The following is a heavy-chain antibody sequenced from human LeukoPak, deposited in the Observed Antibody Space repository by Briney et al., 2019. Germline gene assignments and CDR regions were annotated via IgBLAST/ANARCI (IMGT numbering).Heavy chain of an antibody. J-gene: IGHJ4*02. CDR3: ARMPPNDFWPKTYYFDY. CDR1: GYTFTGYY. D-gene: IGHD3-3*01. V-gene: IGHV1-2*02. Sequence: ASVKVSCKASGYTFTGYYMHWVRQAPGQGLGWMGWINPNSGGTNYAQKFQGRVTMTRDTSISTAYMELSRLRSDDTAVYYCARMPPNDFWPKTYYFDYWGQGTLVTVSS. CDR2: INPNSGGT.